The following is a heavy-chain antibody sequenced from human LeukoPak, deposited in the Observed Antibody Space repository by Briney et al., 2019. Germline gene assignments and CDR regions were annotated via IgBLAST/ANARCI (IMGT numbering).Heavy chain of an antibody. CDR3: ARGRDGYSSSWPNDAFDI. CDR2: IIPIFGTA. Sequence: SVKVSCKASGGTFSSYAISWVRQAPGQGLEWMGGIIPIFGTANYAQKFQGRVTITADKSTSTAYMELSRLRSDDTAVYYCARGRDGYSSSWPNDAFDIWGQGTMVTVSS. D-gene: IGHD6-13*01. V-gene: IGHV1-69*06. CDR1: GGTFSSYA. J-gene: IGHJ3*02.